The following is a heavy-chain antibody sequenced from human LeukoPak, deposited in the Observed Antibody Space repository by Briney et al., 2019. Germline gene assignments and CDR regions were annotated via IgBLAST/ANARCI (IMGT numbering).Heavy chain of an antibody. J-gene: IGHJ4*02. CDR2: ISGSGGST. Sequence: GGSLRLSCAASGFTFSIYAMSWVRQAPGKGLEWVSAISGSGGSTYYADSVKGRFTISRDNSKNTLYLQMNSLRAEDTAVYYCARDFLYYYGSGSYFDYWGQGTLVTVSS. V-gene: IGHV3-23*01. CDR1: GFTFSIYA. CDR3: ARDFLYYYGSGSYFDY. D-gene: IGHD3-10*01.